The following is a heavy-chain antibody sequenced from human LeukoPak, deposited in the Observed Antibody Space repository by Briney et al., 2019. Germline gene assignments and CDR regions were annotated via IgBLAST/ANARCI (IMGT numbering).Heavy chain of an antibody. V-gene: IGHV3-21*01. CDR2: ISSSSSYI. Sequence: GGSLRLSCAASGFTFSSYSMTWVRQAPGKGLEWVSSISSSSSYIYYADSVKGRFTISRDNAKNSLYLQMNSLRAEDTAVYYCARATIFGWFDPWGQGTLVAVSS. CDR3: ARATIFGWFDP. D-gene: IGHD3-9*01. CDR1: GFTFSSYS. J-gene: IGHJ5*02.